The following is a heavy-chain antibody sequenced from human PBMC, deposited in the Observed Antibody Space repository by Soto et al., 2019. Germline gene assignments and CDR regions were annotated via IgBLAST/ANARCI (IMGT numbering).Heavy chain of an antibody. CDR3: ARDLPVYNTSGYYRGVFDS. Sequence: PGGSLRLSCAASGFTFSTCSMNWVRQAPGKGLEWVSSTSASNNYRFYADSVKVRFTISRDNAKNSLYLQMNSLRAEDTAVYYCARDLPVYNTSGYYRGVFDSWGQGTLVTVSS. V-gene: IGHV3-21*01. D-gene: IGHD3-22*01. CDR2: TSASNNYR. J-gene: IGHJ4*02. CDR1: GFTFSTCS.